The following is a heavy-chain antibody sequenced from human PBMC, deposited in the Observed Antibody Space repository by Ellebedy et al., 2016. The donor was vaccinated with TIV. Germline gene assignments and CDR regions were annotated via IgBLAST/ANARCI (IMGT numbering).Heavy chain of an antibody. CDR1: GGTFTSYT. J-gene: IGHJ4*02. Sequence: AASVKVSCKASGGTFTSYTINWVRQAPGQGLEWMGRIIPILGITNYAGKFQGRGSISADKSTSTVYMELSSLTSEDTAMYYCARSLSLRPDFDYWGQGVLVTVSS. D-gene: IGHD5/OR15-5a*01. CDR2: IIPILGIT. V-gene: IGHV1-69*02. CDR3: ARSLSLRPDFDY.